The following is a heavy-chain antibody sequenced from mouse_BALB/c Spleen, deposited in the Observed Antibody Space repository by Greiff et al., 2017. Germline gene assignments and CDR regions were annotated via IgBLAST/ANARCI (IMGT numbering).Heavy chain of an antibody. CDR1: GYTFTSYT. J-gene: IGHJ3*01. Sequence: VKLQESGAELARPGASVKMSCKASGYTFTSYTMHWVKQRPGQGLEWIGYINPSSGYTNYNQKFKDKATLTADKSSSTAYMQLSSLTSEDSAVYYCARSIYYGYDGAWFAYWGQGTLVTVSA. CDR3: ARSIYYGYDGAWFAY. V-gene: IGHV1-4*01. D-gene: IGHD2-2*01. CDR2: INPSSGYT.